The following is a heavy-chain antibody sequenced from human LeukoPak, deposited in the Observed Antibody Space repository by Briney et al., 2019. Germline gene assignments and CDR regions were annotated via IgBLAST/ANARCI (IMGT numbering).Heavy chain of an antibody. Sequence: GGSLRLSCAASGFTFSDYYMSWIRQAPGKGLEWVSYISSSGSTIYYADSVKGRFTISRDNAKNSLYLQMNSLRAEDTAVYYCARVFFGELYYYYYYMDVWGKGTTVTISS. J-gene: IGHJ6*03. D-gene: IGHD3-10*01. V-gene: IGHV3-11*01. CDR2: ISSSGSTI. CDR1: GFTFSDYY. CDR3: ARVFFGELYYYYYYMDV.